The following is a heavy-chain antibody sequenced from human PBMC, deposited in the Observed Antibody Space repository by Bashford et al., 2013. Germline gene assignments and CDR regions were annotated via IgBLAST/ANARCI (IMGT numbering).Heavy chain of an antibody. Sequence: WVRQAPGQRLEWMGRIDPGSGNTRYSQKFQGRVTITRDTSASTAAMEVNSLRSEDTAVYYCARRMVVPGNFDALDIWGPRDNGHRLL. D-gene: IGHD2-21*02. CDR3: ARRMVVPGNFDALDI. J-gene: IGHJ3*02. V-gene: IGHV1-3*01. CDR2: IDPGSGNT.